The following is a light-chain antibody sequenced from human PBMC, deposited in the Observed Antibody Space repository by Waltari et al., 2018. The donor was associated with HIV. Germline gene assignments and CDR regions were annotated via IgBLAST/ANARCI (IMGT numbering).Light chain of an antibody. Sequence: DIQMTQSPSSLSASVDDRVTITCRASQSISTHLNWYQQKPGKAPKPLIYAASKLQSGVPSRFSGSGSGTDFTLTISSLQPEDSATYYCQQNYITPLPFGGGAKVEIK. CDR1: QSISTH. J-gene: IGKJ4*01. CDR3: QQNYITPLP. V-gene: IGKV1-39*01. CDR2: AAS.